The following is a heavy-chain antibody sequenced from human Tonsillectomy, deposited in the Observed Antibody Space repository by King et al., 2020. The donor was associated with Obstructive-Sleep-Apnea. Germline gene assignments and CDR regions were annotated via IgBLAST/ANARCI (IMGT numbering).Heavy chain of an antibody. Sequence: VQLVESGGGVVQPGRSLRLSCAASGFTFSSYTMHWVRQAPGNGLEGGAVISDDEYIKYYADPVKGRFTISRDYSKNTLYLHMNRLRAEDTAVYYCARDNDYGDGYFQHWGQGTLVTVSS. J-gene: IGHJ1*01. CDR1: GFTFSSYT. V-gene: IGHV3-30*04. CDR2: ISDDEYIK. CDR3: ARDNDYGDGYFQH. D-gene: IGHD4-17*01.